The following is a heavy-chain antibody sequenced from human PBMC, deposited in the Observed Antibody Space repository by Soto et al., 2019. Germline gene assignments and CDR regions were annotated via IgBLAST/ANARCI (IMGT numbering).Heavy chain of an antibody. CDR3: ARGRNYDFWSGYCFDY. Sequence: SETLSLTCTVSGGSISSGDSYWSWIRQPPGKGLEWIGYIYYSGSTYYNPSLNSRVTISVDTSKNQFSLKLSSVTAADTAVYYCARGRNYDFWSGYCFDYWGQGTLVTVSS. CDR1: GGSISSGDSY. CDR2: IYYSGST. D-gene: IGHD3-3*01. J-gene: IGHJ4*02. V-gene: IGHV4-30-4*01.